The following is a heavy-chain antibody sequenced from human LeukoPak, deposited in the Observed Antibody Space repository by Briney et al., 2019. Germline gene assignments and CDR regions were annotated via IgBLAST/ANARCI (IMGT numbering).Heavy chain of an antibody. Sequence: GESLKISCKGSGYTFASYWIGWVRQMPGKGLEWMGIIYPGDSDTRYSPSFQGQITISADKSISTAYLQWSSLKASDTAMYYCARRSTYGSGTNYLFDYWGQGTLVTVSS. V-gene: IGHV5-51*01. D-gene: IGHD3-10*01. CDR3: ARRSTYGSGTNYLFDY. CDR1: GYTFASYW. CDR2: IYPGDSDT. J-gene: IGHJ4*02.